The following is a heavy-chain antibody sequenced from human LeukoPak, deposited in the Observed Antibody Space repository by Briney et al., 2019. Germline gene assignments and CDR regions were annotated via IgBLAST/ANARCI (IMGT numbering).Heavy chain of an antibody. D-gene: IGHD6-19*01. V-gene: IGHV1-2*02. CDR1: GYTFTSYG. Sequence: GGSVKVSCKASGYTFTSYGISWVRQAPGQGLEWMGWINPNSGGTNYAQKFQGRVTMTRDTSISTAYMELSRLRSDDTAVYYCASTAGYSSGWVFGPKDYYFDYWGQGTLVTVSS. CDR2: INPNSGGT. J-gene: IGHJ4*02. CDR3: ASTAGYSSGWVFGPKDYYFDY.